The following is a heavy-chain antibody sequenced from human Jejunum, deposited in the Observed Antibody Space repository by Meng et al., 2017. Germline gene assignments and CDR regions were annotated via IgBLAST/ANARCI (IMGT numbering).Heavy chain of an antibody. V-gene: IGHV6-1*01. CDR1: GESVSSNSAA. CDR2: TYYRSKWYS. J-gene: IGHJ5*02. CDR3: ARDESRLLRS. D-gene: IGHD3-22*01. Sequence: QVQLQRSVPGLVKPPPTPPPTCAIPGESVSSNSAAWNWIRQSPSRGLEWLGRTYYRSKWYSDYAVSVKSRITINTDTSKNQLSLQLNSVTPEDTAVYYCARDESRLLRSWGQGTLVTVSS.